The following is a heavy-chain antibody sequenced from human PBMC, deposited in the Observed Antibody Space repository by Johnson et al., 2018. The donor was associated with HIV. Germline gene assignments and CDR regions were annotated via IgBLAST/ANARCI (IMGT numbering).Heavy chain of an antibody. CDR1: GFSFDSHA. J-gene: IGHJ3*02. CDR3: ARDAAKLEADDAFDI. Sequence: MMLVDSGGGLVQPGGSLRLSCAASGFSFDSHAINWVRQAPGKGLQWVSAISYSGSSTYYADSVKGRFTISRDNSRSTVYLHMINLRADDTALYYCARDAAKLEADDAFDIWGQGTMVTVSS. V-gene: IGHV3-23*04. D-gene: IGHD1-1*01. CDR2: ISYSGSST.